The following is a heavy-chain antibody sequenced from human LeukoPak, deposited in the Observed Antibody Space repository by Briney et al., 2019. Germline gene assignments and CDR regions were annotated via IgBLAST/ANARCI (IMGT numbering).Heavy chain of an antibody. CDR2: ISGGAGST. Sequence: GGSLRLSCAASGFTFSTYAMTWVRQAPGKGLEWVSVISGGAGSTYYADSVKGWFTISRDNSKNTLYLQMNSLRAEDTAVYYCTKRREGVCYDYWGQGTLVTVSS. J-gene: IGHJ4*02. CDR1: GFTFSTYA. CDR3: TKRREGVCYDY. D-gene: IGHD2-8*01. V-gene: IGHV3-23*01.